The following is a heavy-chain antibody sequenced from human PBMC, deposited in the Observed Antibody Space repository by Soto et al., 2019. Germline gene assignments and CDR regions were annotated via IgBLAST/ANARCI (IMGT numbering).Heavy chain of an antibody. Sequence: QVQLVESGGGVVQPGRSLRLSCAASGFTFSSYGMHWVRQAPGKGLEWVAVISYDGSNKYYADSVKGRFTISRDNSKNTLYLQMNSLRAEDTAVYYSAKEWQLVAYYYGMDVWGQGTTVTVSS. V-gene: IGHV3-30*18. CDR2: ISYDGSNK. CDR3: AKEWQLVAYYYGMDV. CDR1: GFTFSSYG. J-gene: IGHJ6*02. D-gene: IGHD6-13*01.